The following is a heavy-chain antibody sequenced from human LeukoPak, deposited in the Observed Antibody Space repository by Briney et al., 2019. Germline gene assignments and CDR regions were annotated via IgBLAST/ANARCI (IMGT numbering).Heavy chain of an antibody. V-gene: IGHV3-21*01. D-gene: IGHD4/OR15-4a*01. CDR2: ISSSSSYI. CDR1: GFTFSSYA. Sequence: GGSLRLSCVASGFTFSSYAMSWVRQAPGKGLEWVSSISSSSSYIYYADSVKGRFTISRDNAKNSLYLQMNSLRAEDTAVYYCARLKANGIDYWGQGTLVTVSS. CDR3: ARLKANGIDY. J-gene: IGHJ4*02.